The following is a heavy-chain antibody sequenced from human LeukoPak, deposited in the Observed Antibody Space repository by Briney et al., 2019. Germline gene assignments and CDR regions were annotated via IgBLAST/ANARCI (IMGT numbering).Heavy chain of an antibody. Sequence: ASVKVSCKASGYTFTSYYMHWVRQAPGQGLEWMGIINPSGGSTSYAQKFQGGVTMTRDTSTSTVYMELSSLRSEDTAVYYCAREGIPDYYDSAYYFDYWGQGTLVTVSS. CDR2: INPSGGST. V-gene: IGHV1-46*01. CDR1: GYTFTSYY. CDR3: AREGIPDYYDSAYYFDY. J-gene: IGHJ4*02. D-gene: IGHD3-22*01.